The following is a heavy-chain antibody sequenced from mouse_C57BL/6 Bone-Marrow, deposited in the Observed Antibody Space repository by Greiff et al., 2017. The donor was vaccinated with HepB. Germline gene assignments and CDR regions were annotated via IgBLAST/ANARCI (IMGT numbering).Heavy chain of an antibody. J-gene: IGHJ2*01. Sequence: EVKLVESGGGLVKPGGSLKLSCAASGFTFSSYTMSWVRQTPEKRLEWVATISGGGGNTYYPDSVKGRFTISRDNAKNTLYLQMSSLRSEDTALYYCARHSFTTVVATKDYYFDYWGQGTTLTVSS. CDR3: ARHSFTTVVATKDYYFDY. D-gene: IGHD1-1*01. CDR1: GFTFSSYT. CDR2: ISGGGGNT. V-gene: IGHV5-9*01.